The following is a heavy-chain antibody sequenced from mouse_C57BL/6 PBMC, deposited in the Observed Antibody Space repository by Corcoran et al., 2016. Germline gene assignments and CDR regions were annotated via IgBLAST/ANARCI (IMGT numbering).Heavy chain of an antibody. J-gene: IGHJ1*03. CDR3: ARGMNYGSSYEYFDV. CDR1: GYTFTTYG. D-gene: IGHD1-1*01. V-gene: IGHV9-3*01. CDR2: INTYSGVP. Sequence: QIQLVQSGPELKKSGETVKISCKASGYTFTTYGMSWVKQAPGKGLKWMGWINTYSGVPTYADDFKGRFAFSLETSASTAYLQINNLKNEDTATYFCARGMNYGSSYEYFDVWGTGTTVTVSS.